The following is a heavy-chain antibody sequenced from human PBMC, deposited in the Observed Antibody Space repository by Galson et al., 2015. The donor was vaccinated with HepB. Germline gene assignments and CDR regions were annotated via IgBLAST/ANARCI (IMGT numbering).Heavy chain of an antibody. CDR3: ARVHTRDAFDI. V-gene: IGHV1-69*04. CDR1: GGTFSCYA. Sequence: SVKVSCKASGGTFSCYAFRWVRQAPGQGLVWMGRIIPILGIANYAQKFQGRVTITADKSTSTAYMELSSLRSEDTAVYYCARVHTRDAFDIWGQGTMVTVSS. J-gene: IGHJ3*02. CDR2: IIPILGIA.